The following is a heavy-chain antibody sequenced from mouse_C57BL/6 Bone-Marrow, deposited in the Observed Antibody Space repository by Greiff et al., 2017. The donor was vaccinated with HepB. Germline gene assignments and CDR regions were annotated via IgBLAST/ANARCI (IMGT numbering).Heavy chain of an antibody. Sequence: QVQLQQPGAELVRPGSSVKLSCKASGYTFTSYWMHWVKQRPIQGLEWIGNIDPSDSETHYNQKFKDKATLTVDKSSSTAYMQLSSLTSEDSAVYYCARRGKYDYDDAGYFDYWGQGTTLTVSS. CDR3: ARRGKYDYDDAGYFDY. J-gene: IGHJ2*01. CDR2: IDPSDSET. V-gene: IGHV1-52*01. CDR1: GYTFTSYW. D-gene: IGHD2-4*01.